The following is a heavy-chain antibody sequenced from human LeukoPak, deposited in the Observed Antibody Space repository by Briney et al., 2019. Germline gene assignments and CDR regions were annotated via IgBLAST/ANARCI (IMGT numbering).Heavy chain of an antibody. CDR1: GGTFSRYA. V-gene: IGHV1-69*13. D-gene: IGHD2-2*01. J-gene: IGHJ5*02. Sequence: ASVKVSCKASGGTFSRYAFSWVRQAPGRGLEWVGGIIPIFGTANYAQKFQGRVTITADESTSTAYMELSSLRSEDTAVYYCARVTGPYCSSTSCWANWFDPWGQGTLVTVSS. CDR3: ARVTGPYCSSTSCWANWFDP. CDR2: IIPIFGTA.